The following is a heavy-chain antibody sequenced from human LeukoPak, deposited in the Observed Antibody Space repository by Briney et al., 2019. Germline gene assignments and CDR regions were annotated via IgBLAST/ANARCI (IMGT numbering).Heavy chain of an antibody. V-gene: IGHV3-23*01. Sequence: GGSLRLSCAASGFTSSSYAMSWVRQAPGKGLEWVSAISGSGGSTYYADSVKGRFTISRDNSKNTLYLQMNSLRAEDTAVYYCAKGNRYSYGCFDYWGQGTLVTVSS. CDR3: AKGNRYSYGCFDY. CDR2: ISGSGGST. CDR1: GFTSSSYA. D-gene: IGHD5-18*01. J-gene: IGHJ4*02.